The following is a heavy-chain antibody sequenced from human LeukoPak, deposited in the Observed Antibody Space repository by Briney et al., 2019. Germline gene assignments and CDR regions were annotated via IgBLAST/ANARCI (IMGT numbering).Heavy chain of an antibody. Sequence: SETLSLTCTVSGGSISSYYWSWIRQTPGKGLEWIGYMYYSGSTNYNPSLKSRVTISVDTSKNQFSLKLRSVMAADTAVYYCARAYCVGDCTVLHIYFDNWGQGTLVTVSS. CDR2: MYYSGST. CDR1: GGSISSYY. V-gene: IGHV4-59*08. CDR3: ARAYCVGDCTVLHIYFDN. D-gene: IGHD2-21*02. J-gene: IGHJ4*02.